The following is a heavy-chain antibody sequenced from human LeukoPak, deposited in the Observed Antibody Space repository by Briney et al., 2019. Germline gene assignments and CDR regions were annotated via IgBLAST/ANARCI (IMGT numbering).Heavy chain of an antibody. V-gene: IGHV1-69*13. J-gene: IGHJ6*03. CDR1: GGTFSSYA. Sequence: SVKVSCKASGGTFSSYAISWVRQAPGQGLEWMGGIIPIFGTANYAQKFQGRLTITADESTSTAYMELSSLRSEDTAVYYCARDSGSYFYYYYYYYMDVWGKGTTVTVSS. D-gene: IGHD1-26*01. CDR2: IIPIFGTA. CDR3: ARDSGSYFYYYYYYYMDV.